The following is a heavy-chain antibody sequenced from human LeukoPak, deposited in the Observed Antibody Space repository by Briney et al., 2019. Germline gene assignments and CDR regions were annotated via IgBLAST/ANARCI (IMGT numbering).Heavy chain of an antibody. D-gene: IGHD6-13*01. J-gene: IGHJ2*01. CDR3: ARAAHSSTWYSRYFDL. CDR2: IGTAGEI. CDR1: GFTFRSYD. Sequence: PGGSLRLSCAASGFTFRSYDMHWVRQATGKGLEWVSGIGTAGEIYYPGSVKGRFTISRENAKNSLYLQMNSLRAGDTAVYHCARAAHSSTWYSRYFDLWGRGTLVTVSS. V-gene: IGHV3-13*01.